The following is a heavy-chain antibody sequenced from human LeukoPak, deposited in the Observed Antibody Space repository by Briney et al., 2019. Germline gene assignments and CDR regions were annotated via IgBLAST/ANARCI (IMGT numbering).Heavy chain of an antibody. V-gene: IGHV1-18*01. CDR2: ISAYNGNT. D-gene: IGHD3-9*01. CDR3: ARGIRYFDWLLLDRYYFDY. Sequence: ASVKVSCKATGYTFTSYGISWVRQAPGQGLEWMGWISAYNGNTNYAQKLQGRVTMTTDTSTSTACMELRSLRSDDTAVYYCARGIRYFDWLLLDRYYFDYWGQGTLVTVSS. J-gene: IGHJ4*02. CDR1: GYTFTSYG.